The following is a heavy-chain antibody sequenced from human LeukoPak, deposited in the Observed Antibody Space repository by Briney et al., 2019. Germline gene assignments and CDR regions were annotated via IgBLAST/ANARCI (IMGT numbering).Heavy chain of an antibody. CDR3: AREGDYYGSGSYSDY. D-gene: IGHD3-10*01. J-gene: IGHJ4*02. CDR1: GGTFSSYA. CDR2: IIPIFGTA. V-gene: IGHV1-69*06. Sequence: SVEVSCKASGGTFSSYAISWVRQAPGQGLEWMGGIIPIFGTANYAQKFQGRVTITADKSTGTAYMELSSLRSEDTAVYYCAREGDYYGSGSYSDYWGQGTLVTVSS.